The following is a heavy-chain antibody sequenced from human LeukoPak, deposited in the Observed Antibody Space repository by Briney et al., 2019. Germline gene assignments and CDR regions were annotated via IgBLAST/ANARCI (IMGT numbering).Heavy chain of an antibody. CDR2: IKQDGSEK. CDR3: VRDARGAAAADDAFDI. Sequence: GGSLRLSCAASGFTFSDYAMSWVRQAPGKGLEWVANIKQDGSEKYYVDSVKGRFTISRDNAKNSLYLQMNSLRAEDTAVYYCVRDARGAAAADDAFDIWGQGTMVTVSS. J-gene: IGHJ3*02. V-gene: IGHV3-7*03. CDR1: GFTFSDYA. D-gene: IGHD6-13*01.